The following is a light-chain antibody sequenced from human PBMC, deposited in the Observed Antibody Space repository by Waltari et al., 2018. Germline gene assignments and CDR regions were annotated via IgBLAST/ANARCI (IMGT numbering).Light chain of an antibody. Sequence: IQLTQSPSSLSASVGDRVTITCRASQVISSDLAWYQQKPGKAPKLLISASSTLQSGVPPRFSGSGSWTDFTLTISSLQPEDFATYYCQQLYSYPITFGGGTKVEIK. CDR1: QVISSD. CDR2: ASS. J-gene: IGKJ4*01. V-gene: IGKV1-9*01. CDR3: QQLYSYPIT.